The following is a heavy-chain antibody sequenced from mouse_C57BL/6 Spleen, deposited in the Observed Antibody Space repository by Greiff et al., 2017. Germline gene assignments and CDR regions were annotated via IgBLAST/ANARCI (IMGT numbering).Heavy chain of an antibody. CDR1: GYTFPSYW. V-gene: IGHV1-55*01. D-gene: IGHD1-1*01. CDR2: IYPGSGST. CDR3: ARGGPYYGSSLFDY. J-gene: IGHJ2*01. Sequence: QVQLQQPEAELVKPGASVKMSCKASGYTFPSYWITWVKQRPGQGLEWIGDIYPGSGSTNYNEKFKSKATLTVDTASSTAYMQLSSLTSEDAAFDYCARGGPYYGSSLFDYWGQGTTLTVSS.